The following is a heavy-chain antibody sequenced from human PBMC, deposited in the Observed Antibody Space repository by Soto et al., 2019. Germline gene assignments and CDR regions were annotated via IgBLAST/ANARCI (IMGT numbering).Heavy chain of an antibody. CDR2: INSDGSST. CDR1: GFTFSSYW. Sequence: PGGSLRLSCAASGFTFSSYWMHWVRQAPGKGLVWVSRINSDGSSTSYADSVKGRFTISRDNAKNTLYLQMSSLRAEDTAVYYCARSLRFLEWLTWFDPWGQGTLVTVSS. J-gene: IGHJ5*02. CDR3: ARSLRFLEWLTWFDP. D-gene: IGHD3-3*01. V-gene: IGHV3-74*01.